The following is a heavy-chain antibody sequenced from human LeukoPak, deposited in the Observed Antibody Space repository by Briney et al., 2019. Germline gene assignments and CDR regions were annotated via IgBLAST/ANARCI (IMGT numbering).Heavy chain of an antibody. Sequence: AGGSLRLSCAASGFTVSSNYMSWVRQAPGKGLEWVSVIYSGGSTYYADSVKGRFTISRDNSKNTLYLQMNSLRAEDTAVYYCARRNGYNWNYLDAFDIWGQGTMVTVSS. V-gene: IGHV3-53*01. D-gene: IGHD1-7*01. CDR2: IYSGGST. CDR3: ARRNGYNWNYLDAFDI. CDR1: GFTVSSNY. J-gene: IGHJ3*02.